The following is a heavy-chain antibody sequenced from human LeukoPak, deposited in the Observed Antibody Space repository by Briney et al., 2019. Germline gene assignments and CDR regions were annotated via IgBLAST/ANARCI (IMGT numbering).Heavy chain of an antibody. Sequence: PGGSLRLSCAASGFTFSTYDMLWVRQATGKGLEWVSTIGTAGDTYYPGSVKGRFTISRENAKNSLYLQMNSLRAGGTAVYYCARGRGYYFDYWGQGTLVTVSS. V-gene: IGHV3-13*01. CDR3: ARGRGYYFDY. D-gene: IGHD5-24*01. J-gene: IGHJ4*02. CDR2: IGTAGDT. CDR1: GFTFSTYD.